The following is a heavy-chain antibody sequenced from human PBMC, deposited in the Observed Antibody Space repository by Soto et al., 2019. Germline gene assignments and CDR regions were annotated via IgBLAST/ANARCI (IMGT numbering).Heavy chain of an antibody. CDR3: ARGLGREYQDNRDYFHLDY. D-gene: IGHD1-20*01. Sequence: GGSLRLSCAASGFTVSSNYLTWVRQAPGEGLKWVSVLYPNGRAFYADSVKGRFTISTDNSQNSVYLLMNTLRAEDTAIYYCARGLGREYQDNRDYFHLDYWGQGTLVTVSS. J-gene: IGHJ4*02. V-gene: IGHV3-53*01. CDR2: LYPNGRA. CDR1: GFTVSSNY.